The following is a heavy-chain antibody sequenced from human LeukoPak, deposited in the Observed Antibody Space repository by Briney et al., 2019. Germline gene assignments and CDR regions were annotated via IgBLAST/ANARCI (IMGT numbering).Heavy chain of an antibody. V-gene: IGHV1-69*13. Sequence: ASVKVSCKASGGTFSSYAISWVRQAPGQGLEWMGGVIPIFGTANYAQKFQGRVTITADESTSTAYMELSSLRSEDTAVYYCARDRGGGIRVATHRTDAFDIWGQGTMVTVSS. CDR3: ARDRGGGIRVATHRTDAFDI. CDR2: VIPIFGTA. J-gene: IGHJ3*02. CDR1: GGTFSSYA. D-gene: IGHD3-16*01.